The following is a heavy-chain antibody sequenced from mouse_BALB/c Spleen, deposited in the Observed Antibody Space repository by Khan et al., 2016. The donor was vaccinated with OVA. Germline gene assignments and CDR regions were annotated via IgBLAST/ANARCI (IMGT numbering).Heavy chain of an antibody. J-gene: IGHJ4*01. Sequence: QVQLKESGPGLVAPSQSLSITCTVSGFSLTGYGVNWVRQPPGKGLEWLGMIWGDGSTDYNSGIKSRLSITKDNSKSQVFLKMNSLQTDDTARYYCARAYYANYREAIDYWGQGNSVTVSS. V-gene: IGHV2-6-7*01. CDR2: IWGDGST. CDR1: GFSLTGYG. CDR3: ARAYYANYREAIDY. D-gene: IGHD2-10*01.